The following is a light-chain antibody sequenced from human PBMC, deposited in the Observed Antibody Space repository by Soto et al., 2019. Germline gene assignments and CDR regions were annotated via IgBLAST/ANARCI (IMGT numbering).Light chain of an antibody. Sequence: EIIMTQSPATLSVSPGERATLSCRASQSVSSNLAWYQQKRGQAPRLLIYGASTRATGIPGRFSGSGSGTEFTLTISSLQSEDFAVYYCQQYNYWPTFGGGTKVEIK. CDR1: QSVSSN. CDR2: GAS. V-gene: IGKV3-15*01. CDR3: QQYNYWPT. J-gene: IGKJ4*01.